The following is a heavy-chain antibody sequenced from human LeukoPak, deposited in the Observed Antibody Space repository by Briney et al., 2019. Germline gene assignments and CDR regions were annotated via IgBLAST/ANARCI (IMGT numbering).Heavy chain of an antibody. J-gene: IGHJ4*02. CDR2: INSDGTSI. V-gene: IGHV3-74*01. Sequence: GGSLRLSCTASGFAFSTYRMNWVRQAPGKGLVWVSRINSDGTSITYADSVKGRLTVSRDNAKNTLYLQMNSLRAEDTAVYYCARNWAIDYWGQGTLVTVSS. D-gene: IGHD7-27*01. CDR1: GFAFSTYR. CDR3: ARNWAIDY.